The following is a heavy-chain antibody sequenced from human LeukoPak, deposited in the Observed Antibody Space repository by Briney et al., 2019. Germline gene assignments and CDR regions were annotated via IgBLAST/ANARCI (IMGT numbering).Heavy chain of an antibody. V-gene: IGHV3-21*01. CDR2: ITSFGSDI. CDR3: ARAHDFWSGYGGNYMDV. CDR1: GFSFRTHS. D-gene: IGHD3-3*01. Sequence: GGSLRLSCAGSGFSFRTHSMKWVRQAPGKGLEWVSSITSFGSDIYYADSVKGRFTISRDDGKNSLYLQMNSLGAEDSAVYYCARAHDFWSGYGGNYMDVWGKGTTVTVSS. J-gene: IGHJ6*03.